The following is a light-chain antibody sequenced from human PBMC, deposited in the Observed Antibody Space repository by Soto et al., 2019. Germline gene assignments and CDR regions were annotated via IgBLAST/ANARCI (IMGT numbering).Light chain of an antibody. V-gene: IGKV3-11*01. Sequence: EIVLTQSPATLSLSPGERATLSCTASQSVNSYLAWYQHRPGQAPRLLIYDTFNRATGVPARFSGSGSGTDFTLTISSLEPEDFAVYYCQQRSDWPWTFGQGTKVDIK. CDR3: QQRSDWPWT. CDR1: QSVNSY. J-gene: IGKJ1*01. CDR2: DTF.